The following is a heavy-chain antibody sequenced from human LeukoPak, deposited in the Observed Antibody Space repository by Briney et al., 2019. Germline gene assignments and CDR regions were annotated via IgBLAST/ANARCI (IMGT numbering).Heavy chain of an antibody. V-gene: IGHV3-74*01. CDR1: GGSISSGNW. CDR2: INSDATET. D-gene: IGHD3-10*01. J-gene: IGHJ4*02. CDR3: VLYGLGSPR. Sequence: ETLSLTCAVPGGSISSGNWWGWFRQPPGKGRVWVSRINSDATETAYADSVRGRFTISRDNATNTLYLQINSLRAADTAVYYCVLYGLGSPRWGQGTLVTVSS.